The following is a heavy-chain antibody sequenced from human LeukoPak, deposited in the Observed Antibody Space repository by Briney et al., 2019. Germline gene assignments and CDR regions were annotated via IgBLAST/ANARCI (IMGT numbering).Heavy chain of an antibody. CDR1: GGSISSGGYY. CDR3: AREDSSSWYPKEEGGRNYYFDY. D-gene: IGHD6-13*01. Sequence: PSETLSLTCTVSGGSISSGGYYWSWIRQHPGKGLEWIGYIYYSGSTYYNPSLKSRVTISVDTSKNQFSLKLSSVTAADTAVYYCAREDSSSWYPKEEGGRNYYFDYWGQGTLVTVSS. V-gene: IGHV4-31*03. J-gene: IGHJ4*02. CDR2: IYYSGST.